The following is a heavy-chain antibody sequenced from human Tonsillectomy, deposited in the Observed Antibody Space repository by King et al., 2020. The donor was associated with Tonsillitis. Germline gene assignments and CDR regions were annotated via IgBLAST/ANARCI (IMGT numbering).Heavy chain of an antibody. D-gene: IGHD1-1*01. V-gene: IGHV3-9*01. CDR3: AKGHSWDPKTEIDY. CDR1: GFTFDDYA. Sequence: VQLVESGGGLVQPGRSLRLSCAVSGFTFDDYAMHWVRQAPGKGLEWVSGISWNSGGIAYADSVKGRSNISRDNAKNSLHLQMSSLRAEDTALYYCAKGHSWDPKTEIDYWGQGTLVTVSS. CDR2: ISWNSGGI. J-gene: IGHJ4*02.